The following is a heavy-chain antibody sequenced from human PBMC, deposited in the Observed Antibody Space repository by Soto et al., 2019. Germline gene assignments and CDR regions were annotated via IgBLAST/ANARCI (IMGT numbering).Heavy chain of an antibody. Sequence: EVQLVESGGGLIQPGGSLRLSCVVSGFTVSSSNYMSWVRQAPGKGLEWVSVIFTGGTTYYADSVKGRFTISRDNSKNTLYLQMNSLRAEDTSVYYCHGYGYWGQGTLVTVSS. CDR1: GFTVSSSNY. V-gene: IGHV3-53*01. CDR3: HGYGY. D-gene: IGHD5-12*01. CDR2: IFTGGTT. J-gene: IGHJ4*02.